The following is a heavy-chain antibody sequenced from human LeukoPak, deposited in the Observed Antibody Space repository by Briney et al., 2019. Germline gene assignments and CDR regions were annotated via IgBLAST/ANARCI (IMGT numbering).Heavy chain of an antibody. CDR3: ARSVGVVAHRGNWIDS. CDR1: GYTFTDYY. J-gene: IGHJ5*01. D-gene: IGHD2-15*01. CDR2: INPNSGGT. V-gene: IGHV1-2*02. Sequence: ASVKVSCKASGYTFTDYYMHWVRQAPGQGLEWMGWINPNSGGTNYAQKFQGRVTMTRETSISTAYMELSRLRSDDTAVYYCARSVGVVAHRGNWIDSWGQGTLVTVSS.